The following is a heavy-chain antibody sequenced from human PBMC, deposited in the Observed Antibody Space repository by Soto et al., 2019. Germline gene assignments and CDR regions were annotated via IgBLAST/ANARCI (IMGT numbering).Heavy chain of an antibody. CDR1: GGTFSSYT. V-gene: IGHV1-69*13. J-gene: IGHJ3*02. CDR3: ARDCSSGLLALGDI. Sequence: EASVKVSCKASGGTFSSYTISWVRQAPGQGLEWMGGFIPFFGTANYAQKFQGRVTITADDSTSTAYMELSSLRSEDTAVYYCARDCSSGLLALGDIWGQGTMVTVSS. D-gene: IGHD3-3*01. CDR2: FIPFFGTA.